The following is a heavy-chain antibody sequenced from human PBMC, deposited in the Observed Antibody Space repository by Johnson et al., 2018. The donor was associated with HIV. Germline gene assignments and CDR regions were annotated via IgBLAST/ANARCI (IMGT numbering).Heavy chain of an antibody. CDR1: GFNFDEYD. D-gene: IGHD3-10*01. V-gene: IGHV3-13*01. CDR2: IGTAGDT. CDR3: RREAITMARGRSFDI. J-gene: IGHJ3*02. Sequence: VQLVESGGGLVQPGGSLRLSCVASGFNFDEYDMSWVRQATGKGLEWVSAIGTAGDTYFPGSAKGRFTISRENAKNSLYLQMKSLRAEDTAVYYCRREAITMARGRSFDIWGQWTIVTVSS.